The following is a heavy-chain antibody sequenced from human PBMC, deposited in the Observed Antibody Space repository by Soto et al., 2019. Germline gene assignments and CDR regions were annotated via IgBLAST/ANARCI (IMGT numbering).Heavy chain of an antibody. Sequence: PVGSLRLSCAASGFIFMSFGMNWVRQAPGRGLEWVSSISSSSSFIYYADSVKGRFTISRDNAKNSLYLEMDSLRAEDTAVYYCARVYFYGMDVWGQGTTVTVSS. CDR3: ARVYFYGMDV. CDR2: ISSSSSFI. CDR1: GFIFMSFG. J-gene: IGHJ6*02. V-gene: IGHV3-21*01.